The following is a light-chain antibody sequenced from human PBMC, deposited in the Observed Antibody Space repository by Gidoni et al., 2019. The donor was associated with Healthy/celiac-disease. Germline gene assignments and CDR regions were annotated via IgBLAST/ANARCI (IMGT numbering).Light chain of an antibody. CDR3: QQDDNLR. V-gene: IGKV1-33*01. J-gene: IGKJ3*01. CDR1: QDISNY. Sequence: DIQMTQSPSSLSASVGDRVTITCQASQDISNYLNWYQQKPGKAPKLLIYDASNLETGVPSRFSGSGSGTDFTFTIRSLQPEDIATYYCQQDDNLRFGPGTKVDIK. CDR2: DAS.